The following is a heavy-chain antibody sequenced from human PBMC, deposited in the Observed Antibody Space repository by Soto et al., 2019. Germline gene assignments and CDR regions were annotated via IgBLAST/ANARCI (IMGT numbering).Heavy chain of an antibody. Sequence: QVQLVQSGAEVKKPGASLKVSCKASGYTFTSYYLHWVRQAPGQGLEWMGEVDPSGGATSYAQKFQGRVTMTSDTSTSTVYMELRSLISEDTALYYCARGPPAYCSGGSCLYARYFQHWGQGTLVTVSS. CDR2: VDPSGGAT. J-gene: IGHJ1*01. V-gene: IGHV1-46*01. CDR3: ARGPPAYCSGGSCLYARYFQH. D-gene: IGHD2-15*01. CDR1: GYTFTSYY.